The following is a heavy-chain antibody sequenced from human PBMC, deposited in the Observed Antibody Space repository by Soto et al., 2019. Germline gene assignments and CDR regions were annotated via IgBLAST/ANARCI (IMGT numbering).Heavy chain of an antibody. CDR1: GGSISSSSYY. D-gene: IGHD3-3*01. J-gene: IGHJ5*02. Sequence: PSETLSLTCTVSGGSISSSSYYWGWIRHPPGKGLEWIGSIYYSGSTYYNPSLKSRVTISVDTSKNQFSLKLSSVTAADTAVYYCARLEFEPIPGPQTIEFDPWGQGTLVTVSS. V-gene: IGHV4-39*01. CDR2: IYYSGST. CDR3: ARLEFEPIPGPQTIEFDP.